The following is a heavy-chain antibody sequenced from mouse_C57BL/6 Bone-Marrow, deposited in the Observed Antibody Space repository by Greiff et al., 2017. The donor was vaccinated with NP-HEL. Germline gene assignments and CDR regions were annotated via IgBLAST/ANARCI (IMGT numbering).Heavy chain of an antibody. J-gene: IGHJ4*01. CDR2: IRSKSNNYAT. CDR1: GFSFNTYA. CDR3: VRHEHAMDY. Sequence: EVKLMESGGGLVQPKGSLKLSCAASGFSFNTYAMNWVRQAPGKGLEWVARIRSKSNNYATYYADSVKDRFTISRDDSESMLYLQMNNLKTEDTAMYYCVRHEHAMDYWGPGTSVTVAS. V-gene: IGHV10-1*01.